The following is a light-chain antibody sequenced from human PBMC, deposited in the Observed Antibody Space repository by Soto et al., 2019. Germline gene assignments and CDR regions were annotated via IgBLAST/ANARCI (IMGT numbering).Light chain of an antibody. CDR2: DAS. CDR3: QQRSKWPVT. J-gene: IGKJ3*01. CDR1: QGIGST. V-gene: IGKV3-11*01. Sequence: EIVLTQSPDTLSLSPGERAIFSCRTSQGIGSTLAWYQHKPGQAPRLLIYDASKRATGIPARFSGSGSGTDFTLTISSLEPEDFAVYFCQQRSKWPVTFGPGTPVDIK.